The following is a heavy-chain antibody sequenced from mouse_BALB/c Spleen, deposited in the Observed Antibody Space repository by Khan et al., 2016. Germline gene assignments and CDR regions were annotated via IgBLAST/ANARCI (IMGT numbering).Heavy chain of an antibody. J-gene: IGHJ2*01. Sequence: EVQLQESGPGLVKPSQSLSLTCTVTGYSITSDYAWNWIRQFPGNKLEWMGYISYSGSTSYNPSLKSRISITRDTSKNQFFLQLNSVTTEDTCTCYCARSRGNYFYYWGQGTTLTVSS. V-gene: IGHV3-2*02. CDR1: GYSITSDYA. CDR2: ISYSGST. CDR3: ARSRGNYFYY.